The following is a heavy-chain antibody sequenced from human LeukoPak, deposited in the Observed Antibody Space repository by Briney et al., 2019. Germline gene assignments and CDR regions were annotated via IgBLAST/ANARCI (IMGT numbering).Heavy chain of an antibody. V-gene: IGHV4-31*03. J-gene: IGHJ4*02. CDR2: IYYSGST. CDR1: GGSISSGGYY. Sequence: SETLSLTCTVSGGSISSGGYYWSWIRQHPGKGLEWIGYIYYSGSTYYSPSLKSRVTISVDTSKNQFSLKLSSVTAADTAVYYCARVKPATRGYNWNYLDYWGQGTLVTVSS. CDR3: ARVKPATRGYNWNYLDY. D-gene: IGHD1-20*01.